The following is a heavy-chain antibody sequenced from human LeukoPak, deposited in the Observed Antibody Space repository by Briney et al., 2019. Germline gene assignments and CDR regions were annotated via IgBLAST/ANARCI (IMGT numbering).Heavy chain of an antibody. CDR3: GGGYCSGCSWSRGPEF. Sequence: GGSLRLSCVASGITFGSYSMTWVRQAPGKGLEWVANIDPDGSEKDYVESVKGRLTISRDNAKKILYLQMNSLRAEDSAVYYFGGGYCSGCSWSRGPEFWGQGTLVTVSS. V-gene: IGHV3-7*04. CDR1: GITFGSYS. CDR2: IDPDGSEK. D-gene: IGHD2-15*01. J-gene: IGHJ4*02.